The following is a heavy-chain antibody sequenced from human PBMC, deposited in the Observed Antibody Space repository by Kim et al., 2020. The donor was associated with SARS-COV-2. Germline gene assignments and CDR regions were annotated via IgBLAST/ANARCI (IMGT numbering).Heavy chain of an antibody. Sequence: GGSLRLSCAASGFTFSSYAMHWVRQAPGKGLEWVAVISYDGSNKYYADSVKGRFTISRDNSKNTLYLQMNSLRAEDTAVYYCARDREYYEILTGYYITSYYYDYCGMDVWGQGTTVTVSS. D-gene: IGHD3-9*01. V-gene: IGHV3-30-3*01. CDR3: ARDREYYEILTGYYITSYYYDYCGMDV. CDR1: GFTFSSYA. CDR2: ISYDGSNK. J-gene: IGHJ6*02.